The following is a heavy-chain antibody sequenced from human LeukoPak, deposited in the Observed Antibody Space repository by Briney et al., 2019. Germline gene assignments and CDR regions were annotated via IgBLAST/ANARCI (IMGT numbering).Heavy chain of an antibody. CDR1: GGSFSGYY. CDR2: IDHSGST. D-gene: IGHD6-13*01. CDR3: ARLLSRYSSSWYPFDY. Sequence: SETLSLTCAVYGGSFSGYYWSWIRQPPGKGLEWIGEIDHSGSTNYNPSLKSRVTISVDTSKNQFSLKLSSVTAADTAVYYCARLLSRYSSSWYPFDYWGQGTLVTVSS. J-gene: IGHJ4*02. V-gene: IGHV4-34*01.